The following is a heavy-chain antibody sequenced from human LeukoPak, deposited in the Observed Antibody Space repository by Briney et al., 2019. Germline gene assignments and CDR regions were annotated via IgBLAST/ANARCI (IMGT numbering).Heavy chain of an antibody. V-gene: IGHV1-8*01. D-gene: IGHD6-19*01. CDR2: MNPNSGNT. CDR3: ARGYSSGWYLFDP. Sequence: ASVKVSCKASGYTFTSYDINWVRQATGQGLERMGWMNPNSGNTGYAQKFQGRVTMTRNTSISTAYMELSSLRSEDTAVYSCARGYSSGWYLFDPWGQGTLVTVSS. J-gene: IGHJ5*02. CDR1: GYTFTSYD.